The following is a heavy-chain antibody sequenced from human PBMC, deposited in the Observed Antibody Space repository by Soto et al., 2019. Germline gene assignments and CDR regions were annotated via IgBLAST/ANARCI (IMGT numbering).Heavy chain of an antibody. D-gene: IGHD3-10*01. Sequence: SETLSLTCTVSGGSISSGGYYWSWIRQHPGKGLEWIGYIYYSGSTYYNPSLKSRVTISVDTSKNQFSLKLSSVTAADTAVYYCARETEYYYGSGTDRGFDYWGQGTLVTVSS. J-gene: IGHJ4*02. CDR3: ARETEYYYGSGTDRGFDY. CDR1: GGSISSGGYY. CDR2: IYYSGST. V-gene: IGHV4-31*03.